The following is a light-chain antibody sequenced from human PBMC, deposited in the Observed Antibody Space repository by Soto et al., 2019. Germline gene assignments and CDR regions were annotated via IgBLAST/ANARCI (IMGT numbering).Light chain of an antibody. J-gene: IGKJ5*01. V-gene: IGKV1-5*01. Sequence: DIQMTQSPSTLSASVGDRVTISCRASQSIGSWLAWNQQKPGKAPKLLIYDASSLESGVPSRFSGSGSGTEFTLTISSLQSEDFAVYYCQQYNNWPRITFGQGTRLEIK. CDR3: QQYNNWPRIT. CDR1: QSIGSW. CDR2: DAS.